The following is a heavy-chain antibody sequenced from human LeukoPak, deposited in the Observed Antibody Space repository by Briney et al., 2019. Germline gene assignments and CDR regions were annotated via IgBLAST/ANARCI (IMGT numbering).Heavy chain of an antibody. CDR2: TRYDGRDK. D-gene: IGHD3-22*01. CDR3: AKVGVLYYASGVVSSPSYFFWDV. Sequence: GGSLRLSCAASGFVFDHYGMYWVRQAPGKGLEWVSFTRYDGRDKYYADSVKGRFTISRDNSKNTLYLQMNSLRVEDTVVYYCAKVGVLYYASGVVSSPSYFFWDVWGKGTPVTVSS. J-gene: IGHJ6*04. CDR1: GFVFDHYG. V-gene: IGHV3-30*02.